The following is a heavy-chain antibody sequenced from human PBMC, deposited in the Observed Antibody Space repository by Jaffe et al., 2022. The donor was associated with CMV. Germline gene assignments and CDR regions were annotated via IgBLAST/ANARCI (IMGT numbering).Heavy chain of an antibody. CDR2: ISWNSGSI. V-gene: IGHV3-9*01. D-gene: IGHD2-21*02. CDR3: AKDKDRGDLGLFDY. Sequence: EVQLVESGGGLVQPGRSLRLSCAASGFTFDDYAMHWVRQVPGKGLEWVSGISWNSGSIGYADSVEGRFTISRDNAKSSLYLQMNSLRAEDTALYYCAKDKDRGDLGLFDYWGQGTLVTVSS. CDR1: GFTFDDYA. J-gene: IGHJ4*02.